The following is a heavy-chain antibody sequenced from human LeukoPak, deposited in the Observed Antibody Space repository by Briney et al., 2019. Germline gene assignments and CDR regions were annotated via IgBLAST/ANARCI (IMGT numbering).Heavy chain of an antibody. J-gene: IGHJ4*02. CDR1: GYTLTELS. CDR3: ATGIYGYSYGPFDY. Sequence: GASVKVSCKVSGYTLTELSMHWVRQAPGKGLEWMGGFDPEDGETIYAQKFQGRVTMTEDTSTDTAYMERSSLRSEDTAVYYCATGIYGYSYGPFDYWGQGTLVTVSS. V-gene: IGHV1-24*01. D-gene: IGHD5-18*01. CDR2: FDPEDGET.